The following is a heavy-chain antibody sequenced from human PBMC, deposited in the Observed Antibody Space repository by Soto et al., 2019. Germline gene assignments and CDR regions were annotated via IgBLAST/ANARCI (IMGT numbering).Heavy chain of an antibody. CDR1: GFIFSTYA. Sequence: QVQLVESGGGVVQPGRSVRLSCAASGFIFSTYAMHWVRQAPGKGLEWVTFISYDGRNKYYADSVKDRFTISRDNSKNTLYLLMNSLRTEDTAVYYCAREYDSSGYGYDAFDIWGQGTMVTVSS. CDR3: AREYDSSGYGYDAFDI. D-gene: IGHD3-22*01. CDR2: ISYDGRNK. J-gene: IGHJ3*02. V-gene: IGHV3-30*04.